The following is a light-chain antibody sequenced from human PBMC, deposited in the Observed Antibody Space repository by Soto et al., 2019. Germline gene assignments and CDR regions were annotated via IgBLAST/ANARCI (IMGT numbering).Light chain of an antibody. Sequence: ENVMKQSPGTLSLSPEETATLSCRASQSVSSNYVAWFHQKPGQAPRLLVYGASSRATGIPDRFSGSGSATDFTLTISRLEPEDFAVFYCQQYGGSPITFGQGTRLEIK. CDR2: GAS. V-gene: IGKV3-20*01. CDR1: QSVSSNY. J-gene: IGKJ5*01. CDR3: QQYGGSPIT.